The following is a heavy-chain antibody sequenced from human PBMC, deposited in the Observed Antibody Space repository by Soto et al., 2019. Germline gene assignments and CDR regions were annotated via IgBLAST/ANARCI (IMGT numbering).Heavy chain of an antibody. J-gene: IGHJ6*02. CDR1: SGPFTSFA. Sequence: SVKFSSKVSSGPFTSFAISWVQQAPGQGLEWMGGIIPIFGTANYAQKFQGRVTITADKSTSTAYMELSSLRSEDTAVYYCASQRRPQYYYGMDVWGQGTTVTVSS. CDR3: ASQRRPQYYYGMDV. CDR2: IIPIFGTA. D-gene: IGHD2-2*01. V-gene: IGHV1-69*06.